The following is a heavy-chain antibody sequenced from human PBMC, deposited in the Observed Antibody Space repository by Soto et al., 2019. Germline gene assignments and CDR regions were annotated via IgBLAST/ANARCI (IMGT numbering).Heavy chain of an antibody. J-gene: IGHJ4*02. D-gene: IGHD1-26*01. CDR3: AKDPRGIVGAGAWLDS. V-gene: IGHV3-30*18. CDR2: ISYDGSDM. Sequence: GGSLRLSCAASGFSFSSYAIHWVRQAPGKGLEWVAVISYDGSDMYYGDSVEGRFTISRDNSNNTLYLQMNSLRPDDTALYYCAKDPRGIVGAGAWLDSWGQGTLVTVS. CDR1: GFSFSSYA.